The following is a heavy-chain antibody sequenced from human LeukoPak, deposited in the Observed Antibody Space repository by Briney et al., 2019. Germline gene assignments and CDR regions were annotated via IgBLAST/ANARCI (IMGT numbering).Heavy chain of an antibody. D-gene: IGHD4/OR15-4a*01. Sequence: ASVKVSCKVSGYTLTELSMHWARQAPGKGLEWMGGFDPEDGETIYAQKFQGRVTMTEDTSTDTAYMELSSLRSEDTAVYYCATDRKRSKDIILWCYWGQGTLVTVSS. CDR2: FDPEDGET. CDR1: GYTLTELS. V-gene: IGHV1-24*01. J-gene: IGHJ4*02. CDR3: ATDRKRSKDIILWCY.